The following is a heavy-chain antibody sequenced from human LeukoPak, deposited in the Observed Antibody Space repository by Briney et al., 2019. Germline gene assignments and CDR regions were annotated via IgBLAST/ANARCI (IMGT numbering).Heavy chain of an antibody. D-gene: IGHD5-18*01. CDR2: TIPIFGTA. CDR1: GDTFSSYA. Sequence: ASVKVSCKTSGDTFSSYAISWVRQAPGQRLEWMGGTIPIFGTANYAQKFQGRVTITTDESTSTAYMELSSLRSEDTAVYYCARDLIQRYAFDIWGQGTMVTVSS. CDR3: ARDLIQRYAFDI. V-gene: IGHV1-69*05. J-gene: IGHJ3*02.